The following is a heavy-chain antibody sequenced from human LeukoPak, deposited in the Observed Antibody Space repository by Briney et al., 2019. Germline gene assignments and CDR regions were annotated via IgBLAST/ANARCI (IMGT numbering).Heavy chain of an antibody. V-gene: IGHV3-30*02. CDR1: GFTFRSNA. CDR2: IRYDGNEK. J-gene: IGHJ4*02. Sequence: GGSLRLSCAASGFTFRSNAMHWVRQAPGKGLEWVTFIRYDGNEKYYADSVKGRFTVSRDNSKNTLYLQMNSLRVEDTAVYYCAQERDRRGYFDYWGQRTLVTVSS. CDR3: AQERDRRGYFDY. D-gene: IGHD2-15*01.